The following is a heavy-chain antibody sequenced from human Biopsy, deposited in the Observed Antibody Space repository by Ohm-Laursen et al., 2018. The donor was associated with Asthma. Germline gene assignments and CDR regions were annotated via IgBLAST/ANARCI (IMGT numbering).Heavy chain of an antibody. CDR3: AREGIAVAHFDY. CDR1: GFTFDDYA. CDR2: ISWNSGSI. Sequence: SLRLSCTASGFTFDDYAMHWVRQAPGKGLEWVSGISWNSGSIGYADSVKGRFTISRGNAKNTLYLQMNSLRAEDTAVYYCAREGIAVAHFDYWGQGTLVTVSS. V-gene: IGHV3-9*01. J-gene: IGHJ4*02. D-gene: IGHD6-19*01.